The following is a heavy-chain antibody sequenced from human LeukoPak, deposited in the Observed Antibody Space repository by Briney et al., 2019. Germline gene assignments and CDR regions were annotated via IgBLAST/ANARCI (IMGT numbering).Heavy chain of an antibody. D-gene: IGHD6-13*01. CDR3: AKDALAAAGIYYFDY. CDR1: GFTFSSDA. CDR2: INGSGGST. V-gene: IGHV3-23*01. J-gene: IGHJ4*02. Sequence: PSGSLSLSCAASGFTFSSDAMSWIRQAPGKGLECVGAINGSGGSTYYAYSVKGRFTISKNNSDNTLYLQMNSLRAEDPAVYYCAKDALAAAGIYYFDYWGQGTLVTVSS.